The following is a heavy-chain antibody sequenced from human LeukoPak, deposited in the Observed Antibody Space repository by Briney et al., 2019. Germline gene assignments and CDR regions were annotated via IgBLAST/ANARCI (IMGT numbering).Heavy chain of an antibody. D-gene: IGHD5-12*01. CDR3: ARLYSGYDHTVDY. Sequence: PGGSLRLSCAASGFTFGIYSINWVRRAPGKGLEWISYISSSSSTIYYADSVKGRFIISRDNAKNSLYLQMNSLRDEDTAVYYCARLYSGYDHTVDYWGQGTLVTVSS. J-gene: IGHJ4*02. CDR2: ISSSSSTI. CDR1: GFTFGIYS. V-gene: IGHV3-48*02.